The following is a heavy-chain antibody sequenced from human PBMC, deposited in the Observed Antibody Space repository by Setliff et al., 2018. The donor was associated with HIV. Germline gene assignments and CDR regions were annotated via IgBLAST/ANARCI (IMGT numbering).Heavy chain of an antibody. CDR3: ARSPSYRSSWEYYFDY. CDR2: IYTTGST. CDR1: GDSTSSYY. Sequence: SETLSLTCPVSGDSTSSYYWSWIRQPPGKGLEWIGYIYTTGSTNYNPSLKSRVTISLDTSKNQFSLKLRSVTAADTAVYYCARSPSYRSSWEYYFDYWGQGILVTVSS. V-gene: IGHV4-4*09. J-gene: IGHJ4*02. D-gene: IGHD6-13*01.